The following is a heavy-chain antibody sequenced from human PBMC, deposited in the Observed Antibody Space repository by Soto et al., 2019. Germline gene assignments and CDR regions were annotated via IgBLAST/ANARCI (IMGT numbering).Heavy chain of an antibody. Sequence: QVQLVASGGGVVQPGRSLRLSCAASGFTFNNYGMHWVRQAPGKGLEWVAVIWNDGNGYYYANSVKGRFTISRDNSKNTLYRQRSRPTAEDTAVYYCARRQISPPTRGAASARGGMDVWGQGTTVTVSS. CDR1: GFTFNNYG. CDR2: IWNDGNGY. D-gene: IGHD6-13*01. V-gene: IGHV3-33*01. CDR3: ARRQISPPTRGAASARGGMDV. J-gene: IGHJ6*02.